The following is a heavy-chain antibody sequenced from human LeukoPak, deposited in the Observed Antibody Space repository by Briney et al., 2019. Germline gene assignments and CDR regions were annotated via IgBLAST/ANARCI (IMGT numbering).Heavy chain of an antibody. CDR2: IYYSGST. CDR3: ASGRGSSWTFDY. Sequence: TSETLSLTCTVSGGSISSGGYYWSWIRQHPGKGLEWIGYIYYSGSTYYNPSLKSRVTISVDTSKNQFSLKLSSVTAADTAVYYCASGRGSSWTFDYWDQGTLVTVSS. D-gene: IGHD6-13*01. CDR1: GGSISSGGYY. J-gene: IGHJ4*02. V-gene: IGHV4-31*03.